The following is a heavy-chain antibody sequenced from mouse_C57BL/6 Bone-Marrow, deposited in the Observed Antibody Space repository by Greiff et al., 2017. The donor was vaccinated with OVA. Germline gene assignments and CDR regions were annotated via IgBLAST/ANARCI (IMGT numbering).Heavy chain of an antibody. CDR2: SRNKANDYTT. D-gene: IGHD2-4*01. CDR1: GFTFSDFY. CDR3: ARDANYYDYDVGYYYAMDY. Sequence: DVKLVESGGGLVQSGRSLRLSCATSGFTFSDFYMEWVRQAPGKGLEWIAASRNKANDYTTEYSASVKGRFIVSRDTSQSILYLQMNALRAEATAIYYCARDANYYDYDVGYYYAMDYWGQGTSVTVSS. J-gene: IGHJ4*01. V-gene: IGHV7-1*01.